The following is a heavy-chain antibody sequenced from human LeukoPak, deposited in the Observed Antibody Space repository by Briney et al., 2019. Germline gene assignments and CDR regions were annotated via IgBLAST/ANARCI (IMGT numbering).Heavy chain of an antibody. V-gene: IGHV3-30*04. Sequence: PGGSLRLSCVASGFSFSGYAIHWVRQAPGKGLEWLALISYNGRRKEYADSVKGRFTISRDSSKNTLYLQMNSLRPEDTAVYYCARARPSMWIDYWGQGTLVTVSS. CDR1: GFSFSGYA. D-gene: IGHD5-12*01. J-gene: IGHJ4*02. CDR3: ARARPSMWIDY. CDR2: ISYNGRRK.